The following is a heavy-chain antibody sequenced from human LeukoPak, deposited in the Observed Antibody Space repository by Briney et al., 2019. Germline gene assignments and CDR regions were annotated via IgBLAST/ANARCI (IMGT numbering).Heavy chain of an antibody. CDR3: ARAPPRDFWSGYYLDY. CDR2: IYTSGST. J-gene: IGHJ4*02. D-gene: IGHD3-3*01. Sequence: SETLSLTCTVSGGSISSYYWSWIRQLPGKGLEWIGYIYTSGSTNYNPSLKSRVTISVDTSKNQFSLKLSSVTAADTAVYYCARAPPRDFWSGYYLDYWGQGTLVTVAS. V-gene: IGHV4-4*09. CDR1: GGSISSYY.